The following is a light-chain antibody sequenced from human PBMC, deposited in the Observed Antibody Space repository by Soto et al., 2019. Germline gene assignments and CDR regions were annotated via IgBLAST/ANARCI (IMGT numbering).Light chain of an antibody. CDR2: GTS. J-gene: IGKJ1*01. CDR1: QGIRNN. Sequence: DIQMTQSPSSLFASVGDGVSITCRASQGIRNNLGWYQQRPGKAPKRLIYGTSNLQTGVPSRFSGSGYGTDFTLTISSLQPEDFATYYCLQHETYPRTFGQGTKVDIK. CDR3: LQHETYPRT. V-gene: IGKV1-17*01.